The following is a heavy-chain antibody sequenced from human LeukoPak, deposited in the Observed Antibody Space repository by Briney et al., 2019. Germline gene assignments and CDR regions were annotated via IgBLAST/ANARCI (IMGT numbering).Heavy chain of an antibody. D-gene: IGHD6-13*01. Sequence: ASVKVSCKASGYTFTNYAIHWVRQAPGQRLEWMGWINAGYSNTKYSQKFQGRVTITMDTSASTAYMELSSLRSEDTAVYYCARRQSSIAAAGSDAFDIWGQGTMVTVSS. J-gene: IGHJ3*02. CDR1: GYTFTNYA. CDR2: INAGYSNT. V-gene: IGHV1-3*01. CDR3: ARRQSSIAAAGSDAFDI.